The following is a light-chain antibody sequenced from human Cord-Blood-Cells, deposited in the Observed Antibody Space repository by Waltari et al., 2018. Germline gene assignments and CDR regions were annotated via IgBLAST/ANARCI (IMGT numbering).Light chain of an antibody. CDR2: EVS. CDR1: NSDVGGYNY. V-gene: IGLV2-8*01. Sequence: QSALTPPPSASGSPGQSVTISCTGTNSDVGGYNYVSWYQQHPGKAPKLMIYEVSKRPSGVPDRFSGSKSGNTASLTVSGLQAEDEADYYCSSYAGSNNVVFGGGTKLTVL. CDR3: SSYAGSNNVV. J-gene: IGLJ2*01.